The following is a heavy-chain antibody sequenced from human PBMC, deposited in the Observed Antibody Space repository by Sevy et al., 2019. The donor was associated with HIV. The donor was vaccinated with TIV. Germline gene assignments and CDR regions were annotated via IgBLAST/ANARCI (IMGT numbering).Heavy chain of an antibody. CDR2: IFYSGST. J-gene: IGHJ4*02. V-gene: IGHV4-30-4*01. Sequence: SETLPLTCTVSGGSISSGDYYWSWIRQPPGKGLEWIGYIFYSGSTYFNPSLKSRVTISLDTSKSQFSPRLSSVTAADTAVFYCARQRASSGYFYFDSWGQGTLVTVSS. D-gene: IGHD3-22*01. CDR1: GGSISSGDYY. CDR3: ARQRASSGYFYFDS.